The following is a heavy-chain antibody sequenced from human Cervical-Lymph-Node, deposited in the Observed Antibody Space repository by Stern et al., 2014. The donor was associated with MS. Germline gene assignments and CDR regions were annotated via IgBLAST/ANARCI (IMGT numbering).Heavy chain of an antibody. CDR2: AYYSGDN. J-gene: IGHJ4*02. V-gene: IGHV4-59*01. CDR1: GVSINSYY. D-gene: IGHD2/OR15-2a*01. Sequence: QVQLVQSSPGLVKPSETLSLTCTVSGVSINSYYWNWIRQSPGKGLEWIGSAYYSGDNNYNPSLKSRVTISVDTSKNQFSLKIHSVTAADTAVYYCARDLSDWGQGTQVTVSS. CDR3: ARDLSD.